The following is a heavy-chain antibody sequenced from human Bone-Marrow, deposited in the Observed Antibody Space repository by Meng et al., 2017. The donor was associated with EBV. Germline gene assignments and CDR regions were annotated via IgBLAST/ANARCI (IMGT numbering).Heavy chain of an antibody. J-gene: IGHJ4*02. D-gene: IGHD5-12*01. V-gene: IGHV1-3*01. Sequence: QVQLVQSGAEVRKPGASVKVSCRASGHTFTNYAIYWVRQAPGQRLEWMGWINAGNGNTKYSQNFQGRVTFTRDTSARTAYMELTSLRSEDTAVYYCAREPSGYGDDDYWGQGTLVTASS. CDR2: INAGNGNT. CDR1: GHTFTNYA. CDR3: AREPSGYGDDDY.